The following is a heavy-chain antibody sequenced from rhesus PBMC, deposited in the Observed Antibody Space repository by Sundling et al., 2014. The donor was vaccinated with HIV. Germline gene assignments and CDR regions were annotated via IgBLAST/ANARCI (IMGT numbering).Heavy chain of an antibody. Sequence: QVQLQESGPGVVKPSETLSLTCGVSGGSISDSFRWSWIRQPPGKGLEWIGDIFGSSGSTDYNPSLKSRVTISTDTSKNQFSLKLSSVTAADTAVYYCARRLLGSFDYWGQGVLVTVSS. CDR2: IFGSSGST. D-gene: IGHD3-34*01. V-gene: IGHV4S10*01. J-gene: IGHJ4*01. CDR3: ARRLLGSFDY. CDR1: GGSISDSFR.